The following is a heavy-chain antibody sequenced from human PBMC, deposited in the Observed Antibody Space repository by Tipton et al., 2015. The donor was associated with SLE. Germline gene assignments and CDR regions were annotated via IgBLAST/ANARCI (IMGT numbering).Heavy chain of an antibody. Sequence: TLSLTSTVSAGSISRYYWSWIWPPARKGLGWIGRFYTRGRTHYNPPPKGRVTRSVDTSKNQFSLKLSSVTAADTAVYYCARELLSPMTTVHWYFDPRGRGTLVTVSS. V-gene: IGHV4-4*07. D-gene: IGHD4-11*01. CDR3: ARELLSPMTTVHWYFDP. CDR2: FYTRGRT. CDR1: AGSISRYY. J-gene: IGHJ2*01.